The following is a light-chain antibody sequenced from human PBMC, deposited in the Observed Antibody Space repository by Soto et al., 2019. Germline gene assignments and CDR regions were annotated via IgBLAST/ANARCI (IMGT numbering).Light chain of an antibody. J-gene: IGKJ1*01. CDR3: PQYGSSPGT. CDR2: GAS. Sequence: EIVLTQSPGTLSLSPGERATLSCRASQSVSSSYLAWYQQKPGQAPRLLIYGASSRDTAIPDRFSGSGSGTDFTLTISRLEPDDFAVYYCPQYGSSPGTFGQGTKVEIK. V-gene: IGKV3-20*01. CDR1: QSVSSSY.